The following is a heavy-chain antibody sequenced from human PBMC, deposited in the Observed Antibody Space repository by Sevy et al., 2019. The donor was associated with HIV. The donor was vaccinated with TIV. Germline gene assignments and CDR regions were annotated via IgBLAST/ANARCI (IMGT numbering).Heavy chain of an antibody. CDR1: GGSISSSSYY. CDR3: ARQKEWLVRYKWFDP. V-gene: IGHV4-39*01. J-gene: IGHJ5*02. CDR2: IYYSGST. Sequence: SKTLSLTCTVSGGSISSSSYYWGWIRQPPGKGLEWIGSIYYSGSTYYNPSLKSRVTISVDTSKNQFSLKLSSVTAADTAVYYCARQKEWLVRYKWFDPWGQGTLVTVSS. D-gene: IGHD6-19*01.